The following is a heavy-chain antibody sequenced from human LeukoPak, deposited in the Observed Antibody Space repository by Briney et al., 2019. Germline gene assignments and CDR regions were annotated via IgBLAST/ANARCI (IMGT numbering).Heavy chain of an antibody. D-gene: IGHD3-10*01. V-gene: IGHV1-69*04. CDR2: IIPILGIA. CDR3: ASYYYGSGSRAINYYYYGMDV. J-gene: IGHJ6*02. Sequence: GASVKVSCKASGGTFSSYAISWVRQAPGQGLEWMGRIIPILGIANYAQKFQGRVTITADKSTSTAYMGLSSLRSEDTAVYYCASYYYGSGSRAINYYYYGMDVWGQGTTVTVSS. CDR1: GGTFSSYA.